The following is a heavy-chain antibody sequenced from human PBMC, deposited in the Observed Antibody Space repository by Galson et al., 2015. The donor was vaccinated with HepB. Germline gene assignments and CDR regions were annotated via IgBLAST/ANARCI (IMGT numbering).Heavy chain of an antibody. CDR2: IRSKANSYAT. Sequence: SLRLSCAASGFTFSGSAMHWVRQASGKGLEWVGRIRSKANSYATAYAASVKGRFTISRDDSKNTAYLQMNSLKTEDTAVYYCTSVYAPNYYYYGMDVWGQGTTVTVSS. V-gene: IGHV3-73*01. D-gene: IGHD2-8*01. CDR3: TSVYAPNYYYYGMDV. CDR1: GFTFSGSA. J-gene: IGHJ6*02.